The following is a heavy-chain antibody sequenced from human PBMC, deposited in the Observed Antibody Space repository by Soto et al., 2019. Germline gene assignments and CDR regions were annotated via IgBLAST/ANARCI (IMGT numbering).Heavy chain of an antibody. D-gene: IGHD2-8*01. V-gene: IGHV4-4*07. CDR2: LSTSGRT. CDR1: GDSIGNFY. CDR3: ARGMGRYFDL. Sequence: SETLSLTCTVSGDSIGNFYWSWIRQPAGKGLESIGRLSTSGRTNYSPSLQSRVTMSLDTSKNRFSLRLTSVSAADTAVYFCARGMGRYFDLWGRGTLVTVPQ. J-gene: IGHJ2*01.